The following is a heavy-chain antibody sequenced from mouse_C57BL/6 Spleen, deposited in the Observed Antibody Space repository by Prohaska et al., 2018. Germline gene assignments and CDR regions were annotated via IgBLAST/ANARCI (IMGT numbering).Heavy chain of an antibody. D-gene: IGHD1-1*01. Sequence: PEKGLEWVAQIRLKSDNYATHDAESVKGRFTISRDDSKSSVYLQMNNLRAEDTGIYYCTLLRRVYFDYWGQGTTLTVSS. V-gene: IGHV6-3*01. J-gene: IGHJ2*01. CDR2: IRLKSDNYAT. CDR3: TLLRRVYFDY.